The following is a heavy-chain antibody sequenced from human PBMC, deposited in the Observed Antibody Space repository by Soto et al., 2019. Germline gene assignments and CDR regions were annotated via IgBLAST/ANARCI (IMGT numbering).Heavy chain of an antibody. CDR3: ASGPAYYYGMDV. Sequence: EVQLVESGGGLVQPGGSLRLSCAASGFIFSNYWMHWVRQAPGKGLVWVSRITTDGSSTTYADSVKGRFTISRDNAKNTLYLQMSRLRDEDTAVYYCASGPAYYYGMDVWGQGTTVTVSS. CDR1: GFIFSNYW. J-gene: IGHJ6*02. V-gene: IGHV3-74*01. CDR2: ITTDGSST.